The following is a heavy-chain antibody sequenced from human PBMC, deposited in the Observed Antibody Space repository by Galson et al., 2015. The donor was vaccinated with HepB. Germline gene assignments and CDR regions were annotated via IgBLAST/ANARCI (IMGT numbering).Heavy chain of an antibody. V-gene: IGHV3-74*01. D-gene: IGHD3-10*01. CDR3: ARGPHRGVSWVYYYGMDV. J-gene: IGHJ6*02. Sequence: SLRLSCAASGFTFSSYWMHWVRQAPGKGLVWVSRINSDGSSTSYADSVKGRFTISRDNAKNTLYLQMNSLRAEDTAVYYCARGPHRGVSWVYYYGMDVWGQGTTVTVSS. CDR1: GFTFSSYW. CDR2: INSDGSST.